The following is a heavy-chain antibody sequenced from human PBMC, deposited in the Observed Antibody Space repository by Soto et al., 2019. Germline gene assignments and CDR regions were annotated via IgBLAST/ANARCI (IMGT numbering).Heavy chain of an antibody. CDR1: GFTFTSSA. D-gene: IGHD2-15*01. CDR2: IVVGSGNT. V-gene: IGHV1-58*02. CDR3: AADLFLDCSGGSCYSRGAFDI. Sequence: QMQLVQSGPEVKKPGTSVKVSCKASGFTFTSSAMQWVRQARGQRLEWIGWIVVGSGNTNYAQKFQERVTITRDMSTSTAYMELSSLRSEDTAVYYCAADLFLDCSGGSCYSRGAFDIWGQGTMVTVSS. J-gene: IGHJ3*02.